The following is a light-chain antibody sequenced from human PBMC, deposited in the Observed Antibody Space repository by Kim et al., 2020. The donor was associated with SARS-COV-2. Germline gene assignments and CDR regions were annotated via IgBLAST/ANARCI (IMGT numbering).Light chain of an antibody. V-gene: IGLV6-57*03. Sequence: GKTVTSSCTHSSVSIADNYVPWYQQRPGGVPTTVIYEDDQRPSGVSDRFSGSIDNSSNSASLTISGLRTEDEADYYCQSYNRDNVLFGGGTQLTVL. J-gene: IGLJ2*01. CDR2: EDD. CDR1: SVSIADNY. CDR3: QSYNRDNVL.